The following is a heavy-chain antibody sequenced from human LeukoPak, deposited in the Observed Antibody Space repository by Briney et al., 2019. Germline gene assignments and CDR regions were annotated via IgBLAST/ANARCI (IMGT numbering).Heavy chain of an antibody. Sequence: GGSLRLSCTASGFTFGDYAMSRFRQAPGKGLEWVGFIRSKAYGGTIEYAASVKGRFTISRDDSKSIAYLQMNSLKTEDTAMYFCSRDAVAGDYWGQGTLVTVSS. V-gene: IGHV3-49*03. CDR1: GFTFGDYA. CDR2: IRSKAYGGTI. D-gene: IGHD6-19*01. J-gene: IGHJ4*02. CDR3: SRDAVAGDY.